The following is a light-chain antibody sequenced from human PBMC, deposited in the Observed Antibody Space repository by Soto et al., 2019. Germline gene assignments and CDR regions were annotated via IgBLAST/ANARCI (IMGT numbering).Light chain of an antibody. J-gene: IGKJ2*01. Sequence: IVLTQSPATLSLSPGERATLSCRASQSVGNYLAWYQQTPGQAPRLLIYDASSRATGIPVRFSGSGSGTDFTLTISSLEPEDFAVYYCQQRSNWPPGYTFGQGTKLEIK. CDR3: QQRSNWPPGYT. V-gene: IGKV3-11*01. CDR1: QSVGNY. CDR2: DAS.